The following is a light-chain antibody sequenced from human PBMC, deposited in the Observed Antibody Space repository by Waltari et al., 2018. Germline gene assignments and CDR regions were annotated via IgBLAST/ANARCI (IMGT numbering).Light chain of an antibody. V-gene: IGKV3-20*01. CDR3: QQYGNAPIT. CDR2: SIS. J-gene: IGKJ5*01. CDR1: HNVNNNY. Sequence: EVVLTQSPGTLSSSPGETVSLSCRASHNVNNNYLAWYQQRPDQSPRLLMYSISNRAPGIPDRFWGSGSGTDFTLTISRLEPEDFAVYYCQQYGNAPITFGQGTR.